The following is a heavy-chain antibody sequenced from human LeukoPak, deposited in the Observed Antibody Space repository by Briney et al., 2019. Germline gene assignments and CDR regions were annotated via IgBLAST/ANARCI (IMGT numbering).Heavy chain of an antibody. CDR1: GDTFSSHE. V-gene: IGHV3-48*03. Sequence: GESLKISCAASGDTFSSHEMNWVRQAPGKGLEWVSYISSSGSTVHYADSVKGRFTISRDNTKNSLFLQMNSLRAEDTAVYYCARVPGSSGWNYYFDYWGQGTLVTVSS. J-gene: IGHJ4*02. D-gene: IGHD6-19*01. CDR2: ISSSGSTV. CDR3: ARVPGSSGWNYYFDY.